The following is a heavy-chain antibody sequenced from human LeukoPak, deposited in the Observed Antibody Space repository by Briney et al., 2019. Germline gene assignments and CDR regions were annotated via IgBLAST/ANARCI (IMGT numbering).Heavy chain of an antibody. CDR1: GFTVRSNY. D-gene: IGHD6-13*01. V-gene: IGHV3-53*01. CDR2: IYSGGST. J-gene: IGHJ4*02. Sequence: GGSLRLSCAASGFTVRSNYMSWVRQAPGKGVEWVSVIYSGGSTYYPDSVKGRFTISRDNSKNTLYLQMNSLRAEDTAVYYCARYSSSRGHFDYWGQGTLVTVSS. CDR3: ARYSSSRGHFDY.